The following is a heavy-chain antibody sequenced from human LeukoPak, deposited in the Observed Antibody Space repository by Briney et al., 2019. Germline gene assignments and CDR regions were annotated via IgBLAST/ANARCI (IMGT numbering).Heavy chain of an antibody. D-gene: IGHD6-13*01. CDR1: GFRFSDYG. CDR3: AKEGAGTVNYFVC. V-gene: IGHV3-30*02. Sequence: PGGSLRLSCAASGFRFSDYGMHWVRQAPGKGLEWVAFIRYDGSNKYYADSVKGRFTISRDNSNNTLALQMNSLRAEDTAVYYCAKEGAGTVNYFVCWGQGTLVSVSS. CDR2: IRYDGSNK. J-gene: IGHJ4*02.